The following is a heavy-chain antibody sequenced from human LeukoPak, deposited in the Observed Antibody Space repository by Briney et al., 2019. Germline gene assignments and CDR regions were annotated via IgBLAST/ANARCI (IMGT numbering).Heavy chain of an antibody. J-gene: IGHJ5*02. V-gene: IGHV4-4*07. CDR2: IYTSGST. CDR1: GGSISSYY. D-gene: IGHD3-3*01. CDR3: ARDSGRITIFGVVIHNWFDP. Sequence: SETLSLTCTVSGGSISSYYWSWIRQPAGKGLEWIGRIYTSGSTNYNPSLKSRVTISVDTSKNQFSLKLSSVTAADTAVYYCARDSGRITIFGVVIHNWFDPWGQGTLVTVSS.